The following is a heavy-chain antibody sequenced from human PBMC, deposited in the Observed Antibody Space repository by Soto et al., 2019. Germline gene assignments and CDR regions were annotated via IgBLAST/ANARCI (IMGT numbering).Heavy chain of an antibody. V-gene: IGHV4-39*01. Sequence: PSETLSLTCTVSGGSISSSSYYWGWIRQPPGKGLEWIGSIYYSGSTYYNPSFKSRVTISVDTSKNQFSLKLSSVTAADTAVYYCARHVDSYGYSLGWGQGTLVTVSS. J-gene: IGHJ4*02. CDR2: IYYSGST. CDR3: ARHVDSYGYSLG. CDR1: GGSISSSSYY. D-gene: IGHD5-18*01.